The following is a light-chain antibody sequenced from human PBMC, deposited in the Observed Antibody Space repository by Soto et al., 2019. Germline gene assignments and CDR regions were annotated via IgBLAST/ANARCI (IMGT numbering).Light chain of an antibody. CDR3: KQYKEWPPFT. V-gene: IGKV3-15*01. J-gene: IGKJ5*01. CDR2: GAS. Sequence: EIVMTQSPGTLSLSPGDTAALSASASQSLGSDLAWYQQKPGQAPRLLIFGASARPTGIPARISGSGSGTEFTLTISSLQSEDFAVYYCKQYKEWPPFTFGQGTRLEIK. CDR1: QSLGSD.